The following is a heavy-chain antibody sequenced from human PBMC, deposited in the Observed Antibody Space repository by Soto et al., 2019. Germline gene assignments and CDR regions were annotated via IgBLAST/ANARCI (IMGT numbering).Heavy chain of an antibody. D-gene: IGHD6-13*01. V-gene: IGHV1-69*13. CDR2: IIPIFGTA. J-gene: IGHJ5*02. CDR1: GGTFSSYA. CDR3: ARDPRPLYSSSWYDP. Sequence: SVTVSCQASGGTFSSYAISWVRQAPGQGLEWMGGIIPIFGTANYAQKFQGRVTITADESTSTAYMELSSLRSEDTAVYYCARDPRPLYSSSWYDPWGQGTLVTVSS.